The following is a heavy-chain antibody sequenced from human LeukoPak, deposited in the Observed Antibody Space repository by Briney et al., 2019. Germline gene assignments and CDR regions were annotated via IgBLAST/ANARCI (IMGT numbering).Heavy chain of an antibody. D-gene: IGHD6-13*01. Sequence: GGSLRLSCAASGFTFSSYAMSWVRQAPGKGLEWVAVIWYDGSNKYYADSVKGRFTISRDNSKNTLYLQMNSLRAEDTAVYYCASSAAGTFDYWGQGTLVTVSS. CDR3: ASSAAGTFDY. J-gene: IGHJ4*02. CDR1: GFTFSSYA. V-gene: IGHV3-33*08. CDR2: IWYDGSNK.